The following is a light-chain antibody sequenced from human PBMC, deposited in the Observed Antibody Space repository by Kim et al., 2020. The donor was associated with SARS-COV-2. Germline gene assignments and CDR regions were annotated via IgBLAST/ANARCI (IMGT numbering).Light chain of an antibody. Sequence: SYELTQPPSVSVSPGQTASISCSGDKLGDKYVCWYQQKPGQSPVLLIYEDTKRPSGIPVRFSGSHSGNTATLTISGTQAMDEADYYCQAWDSNTWVFGGGTQLTVL. CDR2: EDT. CDR3: QAWDSNTWV. J-gene: IGLJ3*02. V-gene: IGLV3-1*01. CDR1: KLGDKY.